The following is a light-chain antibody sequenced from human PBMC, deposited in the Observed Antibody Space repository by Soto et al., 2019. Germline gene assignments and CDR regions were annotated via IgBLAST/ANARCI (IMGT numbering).Light chain of an antibody. Sequence: QSVLTQRRSVSGPPGKSVTIYCTGTKSDAGGYNYVSWYQQHPGRAPKVMIYDVSKRPSGVPHRFSGSKSGNTASLTISGLQADDEADYYCCSYAGTYPYVFGTGTKVTV. J-gene: IGLJ1*01. V-gene: IGLV2-11*01. CDR1: KSDAGGYNY. CDR2: DVS. CDR3: CSYAGTYPYV.